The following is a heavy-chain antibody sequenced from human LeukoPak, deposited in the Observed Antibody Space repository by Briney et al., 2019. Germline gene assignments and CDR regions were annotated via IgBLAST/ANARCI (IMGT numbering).Heavy chain of an antibody. CDR1: GYSISSAYY. CDR2: IYHSGST. V-gene: IGHV4-38-2*02. J-gene: IGHJ4*02. D-gene: IGHD3-9*01. Sequence: SDTLSLTCTVSGYSISSAYYWGWIRQPPGKGLEWIASIYHSGSTYYNPSLKRRVTISVDTSKNQFSLKLSSVTAADTAVYYCARFYYDILTGYLYYFDYWGQGTLVTVSS. CDR3: ARFYYDILTGYLYYFDY.